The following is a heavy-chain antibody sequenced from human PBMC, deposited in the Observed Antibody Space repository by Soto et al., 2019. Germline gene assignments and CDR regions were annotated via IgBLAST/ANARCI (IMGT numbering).Heavy chain of an antibody. J-gene: IGHJ4*02. D-gene: IGHD4-17*01. CDR3: ARGADDYGDFDY. CDR1: GGSISTYH. V-gene: IGHV4-59*01. CDR2: IYYSGST. Sequence: QVQLQESGPGPVKPSETLSLTCTVSGGSISTYHWSWIRQPPGKGLEWIGYIYYSGSTNYNPSLKSRLTISVDTSKNQFSLKLSSVTAADTAVYYCARGADDYGDFDYWGQGTLVTVSS.